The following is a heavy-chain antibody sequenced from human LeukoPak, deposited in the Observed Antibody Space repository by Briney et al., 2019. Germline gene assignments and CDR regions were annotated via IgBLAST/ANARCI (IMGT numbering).Heavy chain of an antibody. D-gene: IGHD3-3*01. J-gene: IGHJ6*02. Sequence: ASVKVSCKASGYTFTSYDINWVRQATGRGLEWMGWMNPNSGNTGYAQKFQGRVTMTRNTSISTAYMELSSLRSEDTAVYYCARGSRNEPYDFWSVVYYYYYYGMDVWGQGTTVTVSS. CDR2: MNPNSGNT. CDR1: GYTFTSYD. V-gene: IGHV1-8*01. CDR3: ARGSRNEPYDFWSVVYYYYYYGMDV.